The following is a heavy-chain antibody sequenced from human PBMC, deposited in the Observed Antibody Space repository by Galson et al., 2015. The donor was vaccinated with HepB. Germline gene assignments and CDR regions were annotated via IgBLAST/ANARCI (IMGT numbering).Heavy chain of an antibody. CDR3: ATFRRTVTTDFDY. D-gene: IGHD4-17*01. CDR1: GFTVSSNY. Sequence: LRLSCAASGFTVSSNYMSWVRQAPGKGLECVSAISGSGGSTNYADSVKGRFTISRDNSKNTLYLQINSLRAEDTAVYYCATFRRTVTTDFDYWGQGTLVTVSS. J-gene: IGHJ4*02. V-gene: IGHV3-23*01. CDR2: ISGSGGST.